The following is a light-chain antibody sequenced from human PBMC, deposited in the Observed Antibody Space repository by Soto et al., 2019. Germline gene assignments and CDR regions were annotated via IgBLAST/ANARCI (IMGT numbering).Light chain of an antibody. V-gene: IGKV1-39*01. CDR1: QSIDNY. Sequence: DIQMTQSPSSLSASVGDRVTITCRASQSIDNYLNWYQQKPGKAPKVLIYAASSLHSGVPSRFSGSGSGTDLTLTISSLQPEDFATYYCQQSYITPPFTFGQGTRLEI. CDR2: AAS. J-gene: IGKJ5*01. CDR3: QQSYITPPFT.